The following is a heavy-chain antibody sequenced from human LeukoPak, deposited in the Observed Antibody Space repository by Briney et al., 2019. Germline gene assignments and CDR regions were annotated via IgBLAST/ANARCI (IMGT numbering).Heavy chain of an antibody. V-gene: IGHV3-21*01. CDR2: ISSSSSYI. D-gene: IGHD6-13*01. Sequence: PGGSLRLSCAASGFTFSSYSMNWVRQAPGKGLEWVSSISSSSSYIYYADSVKGRFTISRDNAKNSLYLQMNSLRAEDTAVYYCARARYSSSWARDNWFDPWGQGTLVTVSS. J-gene: IGHJ5*02. CDR1: GFTFSSYS. CDR3: ARARYSSSWARDNWFDP.